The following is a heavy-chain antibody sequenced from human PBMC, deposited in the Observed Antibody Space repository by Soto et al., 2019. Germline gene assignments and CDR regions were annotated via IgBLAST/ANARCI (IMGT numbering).Heavy chain of an antibody. Sequence: EVQLVESGGGLVQPGGSLRLSCAASGFTFSSYWMSWVRQAPGKGLEWVANIKQDGSEKYYVDSVKGRFTISRDNAKNSLYLQMNSLRAEDTAVYYCARQTRLWFGDYYMDVWGKGTTVTVSS. J-gene: IGHJ6*03. CDR3: ARQTRLWFGDYYMDV. CDR1: GFTFSSYW. D-gene: IGHD3-10*01. CDR2: IKQDGSEK. V-gene: IGHV3-7*01.